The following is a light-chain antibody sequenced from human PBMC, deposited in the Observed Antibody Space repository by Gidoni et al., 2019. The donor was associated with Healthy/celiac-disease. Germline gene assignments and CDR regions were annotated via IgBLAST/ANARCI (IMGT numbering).Light chain of an antibody. J-gene: IGKJ2*03. CDR2: AAS. CDR3: QQSNGTPYS. V-gene: IGKV1-39*01. Sequence: DLQMTQSPSSLSASVGDRVTITCRPSQSISSYLNWYQQKPGKAPQLLIYAASSLQGGVPSRFSGSGSGTDFTLTISSLQPEDCATYYCQQSNGTPYSFSQGTKLEIK. CDR1: QSISSY.